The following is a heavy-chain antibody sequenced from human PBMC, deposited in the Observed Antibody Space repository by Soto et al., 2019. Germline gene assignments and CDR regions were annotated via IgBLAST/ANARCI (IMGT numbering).Heavy chain of an antibody. J-gene: IGHJ2*01. CDR3: VKSIAARYAGYFDF. CDR1: GFTFRSYA. Sequence: PGGSLRLSCSASGFTFRSYAMHWVRQAPGKGLEYVSAISSNGGSTYYADSVKGRFTISRDNSKNTLYLQMSSLRAEDTAVYYCVKSIAARYAGYFDFRGRGTLGTVFS. CDR2: ISSNGGST. V-gene: IGHV3-64D*06. D-gene: IGHD6-6*01.